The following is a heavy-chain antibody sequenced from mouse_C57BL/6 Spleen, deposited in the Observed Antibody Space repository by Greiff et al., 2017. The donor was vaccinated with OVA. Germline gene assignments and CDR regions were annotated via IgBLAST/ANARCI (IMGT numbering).Heavy chain of an antibody. Sequence: VQLQQPGAELVMPGASVKLSCKASGYTFTSYWMHWVKQRPGQGLEWIGEIDPSDSYTNYNQKFKGKSTLTVDKSSSTAYMRLSSLTSEDSAVYYCARSGRYFDVWGTGTTVTVSS. CDR1: GYTFTSYW. CDR2: IDPSDSYT. J-gene: IGHJ1*03. V-gene: IGHV1-69*01. CDR3: ARSGRYFDV.